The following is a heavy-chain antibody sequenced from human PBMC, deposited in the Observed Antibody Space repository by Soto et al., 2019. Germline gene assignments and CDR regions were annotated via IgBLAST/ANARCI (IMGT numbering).Heavy chain of an antibody. Sequence: VSWVASGYTFRSVRRAPGPGLEWMGWISAYNGNTKYAQKFQGRVTMTTDTSTGTAYMELRSLRSDDTAVYYCARQNDRRIYFYYAMDVWGQGTTVRVSS. CDR3: ARQNDRRIYFYYAMDV. D-gene: IGHD3-22*01. CDR1: GYT. CDR2: ISAYNGNT. V-gene: IGHV1-18*01. J-gene: IGHJ6*02.